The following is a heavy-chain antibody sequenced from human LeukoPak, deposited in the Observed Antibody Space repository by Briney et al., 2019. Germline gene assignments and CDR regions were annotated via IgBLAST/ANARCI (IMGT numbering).Heavy chain of an antibody. V-gene: IGHV3-74*01. D-gene: IGHD3-22*01. CDR3: ARVLYDSSGYDY. CDR2: IKTDGGST. Sequence: PGGSLRLSCAASGFTFSRHWMHWVRQAPGKGLVWVSRIKTDGGSTSYADSVKGRFTISRDNAKNTLYLQMNSLRAEDTAVYYCARVLYDSSGYDYWGQGALVTVSS. CDR1: GFTFSRHW. J-gene: IGHJ4*02.